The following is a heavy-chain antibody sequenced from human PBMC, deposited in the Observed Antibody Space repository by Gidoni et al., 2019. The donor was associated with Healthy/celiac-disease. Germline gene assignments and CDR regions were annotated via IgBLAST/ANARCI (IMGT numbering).Heavy chain of an antibody. CDR1: GGSISSYY. CDR2: SYYSGST. Sequence: QVQLQESGPGLVKPSENLSLTCTVSGGSISSYYWSWIRQPPGKGLEWIGYSYYSGSTNYNPSLKSRVTISVDTSKNQFSLKLSSVTAADTAVYYCARGGGSLRGYYYYGMDVWGQGTTVTVSS. V-gene: IGHV4-59*01. J-gene: IGHJ6*02. CDR3: ARGGGSLRGYYYYGMDV. D-gene: IGHD2-15*01.